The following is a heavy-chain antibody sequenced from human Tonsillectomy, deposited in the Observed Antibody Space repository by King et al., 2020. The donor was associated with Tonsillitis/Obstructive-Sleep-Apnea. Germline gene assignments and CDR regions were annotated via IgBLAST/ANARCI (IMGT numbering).Heavy chain of an antibody. Sequence: VQLVESGGGEVQPGRSLRLSCAASGFTFSSYGMHWVRQAPGKGLEWVAGISYDGSNKYYADSVKGRFTISRDNSKNTLYLQMNSLRAEDTAVYYCAKGGEAFDYWGQGTLVTVSS. CDR1: GFTFSSYG. CDR3: AKGGEAFDY. J-gene: IGHJ4*02. V-gene: IGHV3-30*18. CDR2: ISYDGSNK. D-gene: IGHD3-16*01.